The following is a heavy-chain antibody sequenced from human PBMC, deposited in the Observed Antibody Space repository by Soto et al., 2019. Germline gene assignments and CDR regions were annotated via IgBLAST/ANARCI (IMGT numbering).Heavy chain of an antibody. CDR1: GFIFNSYE. V-gene: IGHV3-48*03. D-gene: IGHD5-18*01. CDR3: ARVDGSGGYCYDWIGY. J-gene: IGHJ4*01. CDR2: ICSSGSTL. Sequence: PGGSLGLSCAASGFIFNSYEMNWVRQAPGKGLEWVSYICSSGSTLYYADSVKGRFTISRNNAKNSLDLQMTRLGAEDSGVYYCARVDGSGGYCYDWIGYWRHVIQFT.